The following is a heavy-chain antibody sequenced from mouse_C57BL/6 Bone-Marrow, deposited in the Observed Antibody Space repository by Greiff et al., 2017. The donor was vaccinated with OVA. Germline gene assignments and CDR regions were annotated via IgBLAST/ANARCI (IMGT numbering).Heavy chain of an antibody. V-gene: IGHV1-78*01. D-gene: IGHD4-1*01. J-gene: IGHJ2*01. Sequence: QVQLQQSDAELVKPGASVKISCKVSGYTFTDHTIHWMKQRPEQGLEWIGYIYPRDGSTKYNEKFKGKATLTADKSSSPAYMQSNSLTSADSAVYFCARKKIWDRRYFDYWGQGTTLTVSS. CDR2: IYPRDGST. CDR1: GYTFTDHT. CDR3: ARKKIWDRRYFDY.